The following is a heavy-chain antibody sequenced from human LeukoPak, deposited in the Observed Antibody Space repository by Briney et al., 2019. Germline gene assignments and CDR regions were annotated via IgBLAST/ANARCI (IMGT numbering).Heavy chain of an antibody. V-gene: IGHV1-18*01. J-gene: IGHJ5*02. CDR3: ARSMVRGVGFDP. CDR2: IGAYNGNA. Sequence: ASVKVSCKASGYTFTSYGNSWVRQAPGQGLEWMGWIGAYNGNANYAQKLQGRVTMTTDTSTSTAYMELRSLRSDDTAMYYCARSMVRGVGFDPWGQGTLVTVSS. D-gene: IGHD3-10*01. CDR1: GYTFTSYG.